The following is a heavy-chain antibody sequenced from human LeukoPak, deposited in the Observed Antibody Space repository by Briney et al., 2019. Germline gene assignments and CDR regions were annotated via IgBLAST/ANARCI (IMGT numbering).Heavy chain of an antibody. CDR1: GFTFSSYA. Sequence: GGSLRLSCVASGFTFSSYAMHWVRQAPGKGLEYVSAISSNGATTYYANSVKGRFSISRDNSKNTVYLQMGSLRDEDMVVYYCARVYFWSGYFYYWGQGTLVTVS. CDR2: ISSNGATT. CDR3: ARVYFWSGYFYY. V-gene: IGHV3-64*01. D-gene: IGHD3-3*01. J-gene: IGHJ4*02.